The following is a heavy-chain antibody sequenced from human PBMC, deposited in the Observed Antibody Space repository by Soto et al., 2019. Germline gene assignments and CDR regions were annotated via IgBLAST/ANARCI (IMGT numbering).Heavy chain of an antibody. V-gene: IGHV4-59*01. J-gene: IGHJ4*02. CDR1: GGSISTYW. D-gene: IGHD2-15*01. CDR3: ARSRGSTRSFDY. Sequence: SETLSLTCTVSGGSISTYWWSWIRQPPRKGLEWIGYIYYSGSTNYNPSLKSRVTISVDTSKNQFSLKLTSVTAADTAVYYCARSRGSTRSFDYWGQRTLV. CDR2: IYYSGST.